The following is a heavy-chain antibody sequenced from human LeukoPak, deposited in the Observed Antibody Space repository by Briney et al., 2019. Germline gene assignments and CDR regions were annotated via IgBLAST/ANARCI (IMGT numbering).Heavy chain of an antibody. V-gene: IGHV3-49*04. CDR3: TRVTYYYDNSGYFHFDS. J-gene: IGHJ4*02. CDR1: GFTFGDYA. Sequence: GGSLRLSCTLSGFTFGDYAMSWVRQAPGKGLEWVSFIRRKAHGGTTEYAASVKGRFSSSRDDSKSIAYLQMNSLKTEDTAVYLCTRVTYYYDNSGYFHFDSWGQGSLVTVSS. D-gene: IGHD3-22*01. CDR2: IRRKAHGGTT.